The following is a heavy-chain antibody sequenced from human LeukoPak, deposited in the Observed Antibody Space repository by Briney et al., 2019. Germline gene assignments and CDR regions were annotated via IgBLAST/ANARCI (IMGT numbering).Heavy chain of an antibody. CDR1: GFTFSSYW. V-gene: IGHV3-7*01. Sequence: GGSLRLSCAASGFTFSSYWMSWVRQAPGKGLEWVANIKQDGSEKYYVDSVKGRFTISRDNAKNSLYLQMNSLRAEDTAAYYCARVLGYCSSTSCLYYYYYYMDVWGKGTTVTVSS. CDR3: ARVLGYCSSTSCLYYYYYYMDV. CDR2: IKQDGSEK. D-gene: IGHD2-2*01. J-gene: IGHJ6*03.